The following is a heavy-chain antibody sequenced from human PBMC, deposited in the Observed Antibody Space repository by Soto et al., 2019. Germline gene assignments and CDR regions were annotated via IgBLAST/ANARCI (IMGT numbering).Heavy chain of an antibody. CDR2: ISTYNGNT. V-gene: IGHV1-18*01. J-gene: IGHJ6*02. CDR3: ARDPSHVLMVNDPNLYGMDV. D-gene: IGHD2-8*01. Sequence: QVQLVQSGAEVKKPGASVKVSRKASGYTFTTYDISWVRQAPGQGLEWMGRISTYNGNTNYPQSLQGRLTMTTDTSTTTASMGLGSLRSDDTAVYYCARDPSHVLMVNDPNLYGMDVWGHGTTVTVSS. CDR1: GYTFTTYD.